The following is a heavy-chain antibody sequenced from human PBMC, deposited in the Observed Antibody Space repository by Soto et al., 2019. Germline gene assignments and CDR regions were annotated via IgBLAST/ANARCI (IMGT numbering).Heavy chain of an antibody. CDR3: ATLKGYSPTDYYYYGMDV. D-gene: IGHD6-13*01. CDR1: GFTFSSYA. V-gene: IGHV3-30-3*01. CDR2: ISYDGSNK. J-gene: IGHJ6*02. Sequence: GGSLRLSCAASGFTFSSYAMHWVRQAPGKGLEWVAVISYDGSNKYYADSVKGRFTISRDNSKNTLYLQMNSLRAEDTAVYYCATLKGYSPTDYYYYGMDVWGQGTTVTVSS.